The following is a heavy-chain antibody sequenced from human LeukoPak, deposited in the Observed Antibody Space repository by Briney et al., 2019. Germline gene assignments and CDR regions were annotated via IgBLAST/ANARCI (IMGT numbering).Heavy chain of an antibody. V-gene: IGHV3-21*01. J-gene: IGHJ4*02. CDR2: ISSSSSYI. Sequence: GGSLRLSCAASGFTFSSYSMNWVRQAPGKGLEWVSSISSSSSYIYYADSVKGRFTISRDNAKNSLYLQMNSLRAEDTAVYYCARETFEAGSLDSSAVDDYWGQGTLVTVSS. D-gene: IGHD6-25*01. CDR3: ARETFEAGSLDSSAVDDY. CDR1: GFTFSSYS.